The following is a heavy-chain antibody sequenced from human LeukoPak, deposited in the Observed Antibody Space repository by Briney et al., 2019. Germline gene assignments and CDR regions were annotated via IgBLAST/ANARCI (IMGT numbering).Heavy chain of an antibody. Sequence: GGSLRLSCAASGFTFSSNWMHWVRQAPGKGLVWVSRINEDGSTTNYADSVKGRSTIFRGNAKNTLYLQMNSLRAEDTAVYYCVRDLGGRSGHWGQGTLVTVSS. J-gene: IGHJ4*02. V-gene: IGHV3-74*01. CDR3: VRDLGGRSGH. D-gene: IGHD1-26*01. CDR1: GFTFSSNW. CDR2: INEDGSTT.